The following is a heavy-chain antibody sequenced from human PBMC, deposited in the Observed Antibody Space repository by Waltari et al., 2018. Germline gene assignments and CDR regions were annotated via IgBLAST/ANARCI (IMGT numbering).Heavy chain of an antibody. CDR1: GGTFSSYA. V-gene: IGHV1-69*05. D-gene: IGHD5-12*01. CDR3: ASPLEMATIKANYYYGMDV. CDR2: IIPIFGTA. Sequence: QVQLVQSGAEVKKPGSSVKVSCKASGGTFSSYAISWVRQAPGQGLEWMGGIIPIFGTANYAQKFQGRVTITTDESTSTAYMELSSLRSEDTAVYYCASPLEMATIKANYYYGMDVWGQGTTVTVSS. J-gene: IGHJ6*02.